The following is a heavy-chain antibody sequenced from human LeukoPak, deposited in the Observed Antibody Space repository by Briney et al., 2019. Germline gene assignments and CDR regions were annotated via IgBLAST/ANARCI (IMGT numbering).Heavy chain of an antibody. D-gene: IGHD6-13*01. CDR3: ARDQGIAAAGTDAFDI. V-gene: IGHV3-53*01. J-gene: IGHJ3*02. CDR2: IYSGGST. CDR1: GFTVSSNY. Sequence: GGSLRLSCAASGFTVSSNYMSWVRQALGKGLEWVSVIYSGGSTYYADSVKGRFTISRDNSKNTLYLQMNSLRAEDTAVYYCARDQGIAAAGTDAFDIWGQGTMVTVSS.